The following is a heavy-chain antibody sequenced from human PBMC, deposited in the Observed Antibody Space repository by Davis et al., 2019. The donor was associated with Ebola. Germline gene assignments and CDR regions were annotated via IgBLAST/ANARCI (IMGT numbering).Heavy chain of an antibody. CDR3: TSSQPDY. V-gene: IGHV3-73*01. CDR1: GFTFSGSA. Sequence: GESLKISCAASGFTFSGSAMHWVRQASGKGLEWVGRIRSKANSYATAYAASVKGTFTISRDDSKNTAYLQMNSLKTEDTAVYYCTSSQPDYWGQGTLVTVSS. D-gene: IGHD1-14*01. CDR2: IRSKANSYAT. J-gene: IGHJ4*02.